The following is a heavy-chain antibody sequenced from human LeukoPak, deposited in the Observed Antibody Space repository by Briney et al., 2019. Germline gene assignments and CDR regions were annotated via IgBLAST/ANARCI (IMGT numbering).Heavy chain of an antibody. D-gene: IGHD1-26*01. CDR1: GYTFTGYY. CDR2: INPNSGGT. CDR3: ARVLYSGSYSYYAMDV. Sequence: ASVKVSCKASGYTFTGYYMHWVRQAPGQGLECMGWINPNSGGTNYAQKFQGRVTMTRDTSISTAYMELSRLRSDDTAVYYCARVLYSGSYSYYAMDVWGQGTTVTVSS. J-gene: IGHJ6*02. V-gene: IGHV1-2*02.